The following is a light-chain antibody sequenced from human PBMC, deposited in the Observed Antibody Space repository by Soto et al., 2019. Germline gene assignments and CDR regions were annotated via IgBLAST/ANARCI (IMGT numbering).Light chain of an antibody. CDR1: QGIRNF. Sequence: DIQMTQSPTSLSASVGDRVTITCRASQGIRNFVAWYQQKPGKPPKLLIYAASTLQSGVPSRFSGSGSGTDFPLTIKSLQPEDVATYSCQKYSSVPVFGPGTKVEI. V-gene: IGKV1-27*01. CDR3: QKYSSVPV. CDR2: AAS. J-gene: IGKJ3*01.